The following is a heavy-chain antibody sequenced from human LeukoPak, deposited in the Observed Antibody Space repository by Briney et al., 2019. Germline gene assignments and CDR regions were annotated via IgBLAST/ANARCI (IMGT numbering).Heavy chain of an antibody. CDR1: GITFSDAW. J-gene: IGHJ4*02. V-gene: IGHV3-15*01. CDR2: LKSKTDGETS. CDR3: IANLDY. Sequence: PGGSLRLSCEASGITFSDAWMSWVRQVPGKGLEWIALLKSKTDGETSDYAAPVKGRITVSRNDAENTLFLQMDSLKIDDTAVYYCIANLDYWGQGTLVTVSS. D-gene: IGHD1-1*01.